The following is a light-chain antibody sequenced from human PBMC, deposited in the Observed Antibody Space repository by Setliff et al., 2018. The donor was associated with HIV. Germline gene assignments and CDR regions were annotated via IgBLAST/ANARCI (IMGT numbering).Light chain of an antibody. J-gene: IGLJ1*01. CDR1: SSDFGSYHL. CDR3: CSNTGSNTYV. Sequence: QSALTQPASVSGSVGQAITISCTGTSSDFGSYHLVSWYQQQPGKPPKLMIYQASKRPSGVSNRFSGSKSGNTASLTISGLQAEDEADYYCCSNTGSNTYVFGTGTKVTVL. V-gene: IGLV2-23*01. CDR2: QAS.